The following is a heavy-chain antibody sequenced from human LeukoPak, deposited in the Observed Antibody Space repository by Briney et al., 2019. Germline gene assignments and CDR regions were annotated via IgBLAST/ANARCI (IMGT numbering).Heavy chain of an antibody. D-gene: IGHD3-22*01. J-gene: IGHJ4*02. Sequence: PGRSLRLSCAASGFTSSSYAMHWVRQAPGKGLEWVAVISYDGSNKYYADSVKGRFTISRDNSKNTLYLQMNSLRAEDTAVYYCARAPPTYYYDSSDFDYWGQGTLVTVSS. V-gene: IGHV3-30-3*01. CDR1: GFTSSSYA. CDR3: ARAPPTYYYDSSDFDY. CDR2: ISYDGSNK.